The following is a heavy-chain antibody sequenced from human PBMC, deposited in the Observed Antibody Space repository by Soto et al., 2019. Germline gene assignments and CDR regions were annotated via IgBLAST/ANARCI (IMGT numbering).Heavy chain of an antibody. Sequence: SVKASCTDSGGTFSSYAISWVRQAPGQGLEWMGGIIPIFGTANYAQKFQGRVTITADESTSTAYMELSSLRSEDTAVYYCARVGHGDYGGYYYGMDVWGQGTTVTVS. CDR1: GGTFSSYA. V-gene: IGHV1-69*13. J-gene: IGHJ6*02. D-gene: IGHD4-17*01. CDR3: ARVGHGDYGGYYYGMDV. CDR2: IIPIFGTA.